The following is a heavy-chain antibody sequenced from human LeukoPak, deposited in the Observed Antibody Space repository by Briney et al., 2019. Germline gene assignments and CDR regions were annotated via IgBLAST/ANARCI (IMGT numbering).Heavy chain of an antibody. CDR2: IYHSGST. CDR3: ARDGVLAAAGTNWFDP. V-gene: IGHV4-4*02. D-gene: IGHD6-13*01. J-gene: IGHJ5*02. CDR1: GGSISSSNW. Sequence: SGTLSLTCAVSGGSISSSNWWSWVRQPPGKGLEWIGEIYHSGSTNYNPSLKSRVTISVDKSKNQFSLKLSSVTAADTAEYYCARDGVLAAAGTNWFDPWGQGTLVTVSS.